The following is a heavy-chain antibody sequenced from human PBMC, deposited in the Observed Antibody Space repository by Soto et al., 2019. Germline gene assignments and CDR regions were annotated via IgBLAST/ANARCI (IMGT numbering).Heavy chain of an antibody. J-gene: IGHJ4*02. CDR2: INPNSGVT. V-gene: IGHV1-2*02. CDR1: GYTFTGYY. D-gene: IGHD2-2*01. CDR3: PRDVEYHLDY. Sequence: ASVKVSCNASGYTFTGYYMHWVRQAPGQGLERMGWINPNSGVTNYAQKFQGRVTMTRDTSISTAYIDLSRLRSDDTAVYCCPRDVEYHLDYWGQGALVTGSS.